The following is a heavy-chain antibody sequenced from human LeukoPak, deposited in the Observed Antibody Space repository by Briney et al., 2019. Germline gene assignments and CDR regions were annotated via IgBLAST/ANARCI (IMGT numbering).Heavy chain of an antibody. D-gene: IGHD3-22*01. V-gene: IGHV3-30*02. CDR2: IRYDGSNK. CDR1: GFTFSSYG. CDR3: AKDPYDSSLGDDY. Sequence: QAGGSLRLSCAASGFTFSSYGMHWVRQAPGKGLEGVAFIRYDGSNKYYADSVKGRFTISRDNSKNTLYLQMNSLRAEDTAVYYCAKDPYDSSLGDDYWGQGTLVTVS. J-gene: IGHJ4*02.